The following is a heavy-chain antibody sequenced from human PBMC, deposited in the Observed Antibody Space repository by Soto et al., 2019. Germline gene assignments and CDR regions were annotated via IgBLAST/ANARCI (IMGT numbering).Heavy chain of an antibody. Sequence: SETLSLTYTVSGGSTRNYFWSWIRQPPGKGLEWIGCIYYSGTTNYNSSLKSRVTISLDTSKNQFSLRLRSVTAADTAVYYCARYVNPYDTAVWFDPWGQGTLVTVSS. CDR3: ARYVNPYDTAVWFDP. CDR2: IYYSGTT. V-gene: IGHV4-59*01. D-gene: IGHD3-9*01. J-gene: IGHJ5*02. CDR1: GGSTRNYF.